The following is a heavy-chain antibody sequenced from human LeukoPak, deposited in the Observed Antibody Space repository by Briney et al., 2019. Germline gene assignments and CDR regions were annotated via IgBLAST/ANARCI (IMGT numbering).Heavy chain of an antibody. J-gene: IGHJ4*02. CDR2: IIPVFGTA. Sequence: SVKVSCKASGGTFSSYAISWVRQAPGQGLEWMGGIIPVFGTANYAQKFQGRVTITTDESTSTAYMELSSLRSEDTAVYYCARGGSYGRGRFDYWGQGTLVTVSS. D-gene: IGHD1-26*01. V-gene: IGHV1-69*05. CDR1: GGTFSSYA. CDR3: ARGGSYGRGRFDY.